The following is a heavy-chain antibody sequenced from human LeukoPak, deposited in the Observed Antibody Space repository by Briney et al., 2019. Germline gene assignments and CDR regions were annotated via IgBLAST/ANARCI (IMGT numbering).Heavy chain of an antibody. Sequence: GSLRLSCAASGFTFSSYGMHWVRQAPGKGLEWVAVISYDGSNKYYADSVKGRFTISRDNSKNTLYLQMNSLRAEDTAVYYCARDRGIVVAFMDVWGKGTTVTVSS. CDR1: GFTFSSYG. J-gene: IGHJ6*03. CDR3: ARDRGIVVAFMDV. D-gene: IGHD2-2*01. V-gene: IGHV3-30*03. CDR2: ISYDGSNK.